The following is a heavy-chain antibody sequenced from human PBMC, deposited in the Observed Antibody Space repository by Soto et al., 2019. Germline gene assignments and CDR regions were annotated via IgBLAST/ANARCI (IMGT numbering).Heavy chain of an antibody. D-gene: IGHD3-22*01. J-gene: IGHJ4*01. CDR3: ARGGIHFYDDSGHASDH. CDR2: IIPIFGTA. V-gene: IGHV1-69*06. CDR1: GDTFDIYG. Sequence: QVQLVQSGAEVKKPGSSVKVSCKASGDTFDIYGFNWVRQAPGQGLEWMGTIIPIFGTADYAQKFEGRVSITADKSTSTADMELASLTSEDSAIYDCARGGIHFYDDSGHASDHWGQGTPSTVSS.